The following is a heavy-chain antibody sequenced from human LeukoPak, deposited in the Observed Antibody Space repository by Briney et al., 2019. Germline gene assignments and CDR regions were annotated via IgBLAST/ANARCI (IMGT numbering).Heavy chain of an antibody. CDR3: ARRHYGGNSDWFDP. CDR1: GGSITSNY. Sequence: SETLSLTCTVSGGSITSNYGSWIRQPPGKGLEWIGYGYYSGTYNYSPSLKSRVTISVDTPKNQFSLKLSSVTAADTAVYYCARRHYGGNSDWFDPWGQGTLVTVSS. D-gene: IGHD4-23*01. J-gene: IGHJ5*02. V-gene: IGHV4-59*08. CDR2: GYYSGTY.